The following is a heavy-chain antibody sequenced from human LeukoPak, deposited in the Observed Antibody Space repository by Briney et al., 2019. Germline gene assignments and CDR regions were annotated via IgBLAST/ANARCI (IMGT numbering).Heavy chain of an antibody. CDR2: ISYDGSNK. V-gene: IGHV3-30*03. D-gene: IGHD6-25*01. Sequence: GGSLRLSCAASGFTFSSYGMHWVRQAPGKGLEWVAVISYDGSNKYYADSVKGRFTISRDNSKNTLYLQMNSLRAEDTAVYYCARDPALTAATWGYFDYWGQGALVTVSS. CDR1: GFTFSSYG. CDR3: ARDPALTAATWGYFDY. J-gene: IGHJ4*02.